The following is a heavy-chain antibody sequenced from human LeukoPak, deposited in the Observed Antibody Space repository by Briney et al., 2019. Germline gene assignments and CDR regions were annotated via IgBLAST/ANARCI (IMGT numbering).Heavy chain of an antibody. CDR1: GLTFSDSW. CDR3: ARHFLRGQNFDY. J-gene: IGHJ4*02. V-gene: IGHV3-7*01. CDR2: IKDDGSDK. Sequence: GGSLRLSRGTSGLTFSDSWMSGFRHAPGQGRECVASIKDDGSDKYSLDSVWGRFTSSRDSAAACLSLQLDGLRVEDTAVFYCARHFLRGQNFDYWGQGTLVTVSS.